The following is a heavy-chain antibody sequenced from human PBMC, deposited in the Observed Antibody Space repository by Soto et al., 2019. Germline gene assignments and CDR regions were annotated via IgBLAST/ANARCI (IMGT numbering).Heavy chain of an antibody. Sequence: QVQLVQSGAEVKKPGASVKVSCKASGYTFTGYYMHWVRQAPGQGLEWMGWINPNSGGTNYAQKIQGWVTMTRDTSISTAYMELSRLRSDDTAVYYCARAGGGADYVGGMDVWGQGTTVTVSS. J-gene: IGHJ6*02. CDR3: ARAGGGADYVGGMDV. CDR1: GYTFTGYY. D-gene: IGHD4-17*01. V-gene: IGHV1-2*04. CDR2: INPNSGGT.